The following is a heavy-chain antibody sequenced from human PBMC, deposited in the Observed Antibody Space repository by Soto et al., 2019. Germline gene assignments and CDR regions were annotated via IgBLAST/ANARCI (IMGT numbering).Heavy chain of an antibody. CDR3: ARDLGQQLFDY. Sequence: QVQLVQSGAEVKKPGASEKVSCKASGYTFSSYGISWVRQAPGQGLEWMSWISAYNGNTKSAQKLLGRATMTTDTSTSTAYMDLRSLRSDDTAVYYCARDLGQQLFDYWGQGTLVTFSS. J-gene: IGHJ4*02. CDR1: GYTFSSYG. D-gene: IGHD6-13*01. V-gene: IGHV1-18*01. CDR2: ISAYNGNT.